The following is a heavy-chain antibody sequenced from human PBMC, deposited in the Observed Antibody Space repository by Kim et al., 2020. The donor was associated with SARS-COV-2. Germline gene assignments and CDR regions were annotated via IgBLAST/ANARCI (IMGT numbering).Heavy chain of an antibody. V-gene: IGHV4-34*01. J-gene: IGHJ5*02. CDR1: GGSFSGYY. D-gene: IGHD3-3*01. CDR3: ARGAIFGVVIKRWFDP. CDR2: INHSGST. Sequence: SETLSLTCAVYGGSFSGYYWSWIRQPPGKGLEWIGEINHSGSTNYNPSLKSRVTISVDTSKNQFSLKLSSVTAADTAVYYCARGAIFGVVIKRWFDPWGQGTLVTVSS.